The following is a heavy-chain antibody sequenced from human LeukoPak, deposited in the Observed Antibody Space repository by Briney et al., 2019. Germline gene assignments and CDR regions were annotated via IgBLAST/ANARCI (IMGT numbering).Heavy chain of an antibody. V-gene: IGHV1-69-2*01. CDR1: GYTLTDYY. CDR2: VDLEDGDT. D-gene: IGHD3-9*01. CDR3: ARGSRSFDWLRSYFDF. Sequence: ATGKTSCKASGYTLTDYYIHWGQQAPGKGLEGRRRVDLEDGDTIYAEKFKDKITITADTSTDTAYMDLSSLRSFDTAVYYRARGSRSFDWLRSYFDFWGQGTLVSVSS. J-gene: IGHJ4*02.